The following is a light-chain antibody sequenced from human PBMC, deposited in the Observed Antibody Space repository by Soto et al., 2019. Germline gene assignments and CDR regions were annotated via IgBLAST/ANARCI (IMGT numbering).Light chain of an antibody. Sequence: EIVLTQSPGTVSLSTGERATLSCRASQSISSSYLAWYQQKPGQAPRLLIYDASNRATGIPDRFSGSGFGTDFTLTISSLDPDDFAVYYCQQRTNWLTFGGGTKVDIK. CDR2: DAS. V-gene: IGKV3D-20*02. CDR3: QQRTNWLT. J-gene: IGKJ4*01. CDR1: QSISSSY.